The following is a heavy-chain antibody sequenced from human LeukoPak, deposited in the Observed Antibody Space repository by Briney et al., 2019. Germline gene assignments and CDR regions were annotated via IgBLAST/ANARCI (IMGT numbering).Heavy chain of an antibody. CDR2: IYTSGST. D-gene: IGHD3-22*01. V-gene: IGHV4-61*02. Sequence: SETLSLTCTVSGGSISSGSYYWSWIRQPAGKGLEWIGRIYTSGSTNYNPSLKSRVTISVDTSKNQFSLKLSSVTAADTAVYYCARCPHYYDSSGYPDYWGQGTLVTVSS. J-gene: IGHJ4*02. CDR3: ARCPHYYDSSGYPDY. CDR1: GGSISSGSYY.